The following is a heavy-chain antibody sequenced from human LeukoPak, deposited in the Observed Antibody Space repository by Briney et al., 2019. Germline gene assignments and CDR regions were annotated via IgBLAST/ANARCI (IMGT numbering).Heavy chain of an antibody. CDR3: ARDKAGDYYDSSGYGDY. D-gene: IGHD3-22*01. J-gene: IGHJ4*02. V-gene: IGHV3-21*01. CDR1: VFTFTGYA. Sequence: KTGGSLRLSCAASVFTFTGYALNWARQAPGKGLEWVSSISSSSSYIYYADSVKGRFTISRDNAKNSLYLQMNSLRAEDTAVYYWARDKAGDYYDSSGYGDYWGQGTLVTVSS. CDR2: ISSSSSYI.